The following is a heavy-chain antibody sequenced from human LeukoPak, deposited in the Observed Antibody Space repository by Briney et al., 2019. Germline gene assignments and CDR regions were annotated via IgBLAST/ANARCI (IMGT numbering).Heavy chain of an antibody. V-gene: IGHV3-30*03. J-gene: IGHJ4*02. CDR2: ISYDGSNK. Sequence: GRSLRLSCAASGFTFSSYGMHWVRQAPGKGLEWVAVISYDGSNKCYADSVKGRFTISRDNSKNTLYLQMNSLRAEDTAVYYCARVRWELPVFDYWGQGTLVTVSS. CDR1: GFTFSSYG. CDR3: ARVRWELPVFDY. D-gene: IGHD1-26*01.